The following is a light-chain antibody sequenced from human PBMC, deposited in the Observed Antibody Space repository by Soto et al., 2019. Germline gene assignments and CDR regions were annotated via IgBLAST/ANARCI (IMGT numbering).Light chain of an antibody. J-gene: IGKJ4*01. V-gene: IGKV1-9*01. CDR3: QQLSRYPLT. CDR1: QALSNY. Sequence: DIQLTQSPSVLSASVGDTVTITCRASQALSNYLAWYQQKPGKVPDLLIYSASTLQSGVPSRFSGSGSETEFSLTIRALQPEDFATYYCQQLSRYPLTFGGGTKVDIK. CDR2: SAS.